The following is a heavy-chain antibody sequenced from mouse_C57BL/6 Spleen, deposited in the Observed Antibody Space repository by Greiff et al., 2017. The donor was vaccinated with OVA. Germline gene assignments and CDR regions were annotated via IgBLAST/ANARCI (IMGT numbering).Heavy chain of an antibody. J-gene: IGHJ2*01. CDR2: ISYDGSN. CDR3: ARESGVYYGSTNFDY. V-gene: IGHV3-6*01. Sequence: VQLQQSGPGLVKPSQSLSLTCSVTGYSITSGYYWNWIRQFPGNKLEWMGYISYDGSNNYNPSLKNRISITRDTSKNQFFLKLNSVTTEDTATYYCARESGVYYGSTNFDYWGQGTTLTVSS. CDR1: GYSITSGYY. D-gene: IGHD1-1*01.